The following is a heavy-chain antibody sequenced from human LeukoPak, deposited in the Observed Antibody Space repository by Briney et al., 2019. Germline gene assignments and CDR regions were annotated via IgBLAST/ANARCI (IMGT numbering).Heavy chain of an antibody. CDR3: AKSLSSGSYLNALDI. D-gene: IGHD1-26*01. CDR2: IRYDGSNK. V-gene: IGHV3-30*02. J-gene: IGHJ3*02. CDR1: GFTLSSYG. Sequence: GGSLRLSCAASGFTLSSYGMHWVRQAPGKGLEWVAFIRYDGSNKYYADSVKGRFTISRDNSKNTLYLQMNSLRAEDTAVYYCAKSLSSGSYLNALDIWGQGTMVTVSS.